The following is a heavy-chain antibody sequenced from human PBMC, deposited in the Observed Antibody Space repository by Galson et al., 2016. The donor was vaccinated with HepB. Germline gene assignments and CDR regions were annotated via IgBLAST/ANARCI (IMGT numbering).Heavy chain of an antibody. D-gene: IGHD3-10*01. Sequence: SLRLSCAASGFTFSSYEMNWVRQAPGKGLEWVAYISSGASRTSYTDSVKGRFTISRDNAKNLLFLQMNSLRAEDTAVYYCARGLWFGELIFGYFDYWGQGSLVTVSS. CDR3: ARGLWFGELIFGYFDY. CDR1: GFTFSSYE. J-gene: IGHJ4*02. CDR2: ISSGASRT. V-gene: IGHV3-48*03.